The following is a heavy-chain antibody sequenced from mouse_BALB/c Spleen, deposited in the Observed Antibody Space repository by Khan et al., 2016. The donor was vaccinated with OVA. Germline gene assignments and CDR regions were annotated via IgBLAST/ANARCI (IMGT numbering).Heavy chain of an antibody. V-gene: IGHV9-3-1*01. CDR1: GYTFTNFG. Sequence: QIQLVQSGPELKKPGETVKISCKASGYTFTNFGMNWVKQAPGKGLEWMGWINTYTGEPTYADDFKGRFAFSLETSASTAYLQISNLKNEDTATDFCARPTYFSYTLAYWGQGTTVTVSS. CDR2: INTYTGEP. J-gene: IGHJ4*01. CDR3: ARPTYFSYTLAY.